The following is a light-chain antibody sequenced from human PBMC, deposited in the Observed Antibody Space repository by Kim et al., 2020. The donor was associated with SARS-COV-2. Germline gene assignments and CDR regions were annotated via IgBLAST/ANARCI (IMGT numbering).Light chain of an antibody. J-gene: IGLJ2*01. CDR2: GNS. CDR1: SSNIGAGYD. CDR3: QSYDSSLRAVI. V-gene: IGLV1-40*01. Sequence: QSVLTQPPSVSGAPGQRVTISCTGSSSNIGAGYDVHWYQQIPGTAPKLLISGNSDRPSGVPHRFSGSMSGTSASLAITGLQAEDEADYYCQSYDSSLRAVIFGGGTQLTVL.